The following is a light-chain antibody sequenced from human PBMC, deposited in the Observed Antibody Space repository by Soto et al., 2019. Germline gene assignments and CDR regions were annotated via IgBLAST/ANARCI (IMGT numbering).Light chain of an antibody. CDR3: ISDIPSTTTHWV. CDR1: NSDVGGYDR. V-gene: IGLV2-14*01. J-gene: IGLJ3*02. Sequence: QSVLTQPASVSGSPGQSITISCTGTNSDVGGYDRVSWYQHHPGKAPKLLIFEVYNRPSGISDRFSGSKSGDTASLTISGLQAEDEADYYCISDIPSTTTHWVFGGGTKLAVL. CDR2: EVY.